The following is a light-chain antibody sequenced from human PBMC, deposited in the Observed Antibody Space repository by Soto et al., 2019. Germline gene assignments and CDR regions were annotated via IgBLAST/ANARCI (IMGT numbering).Light chain of an antibody. CDR2: GAS. J-gene: IGKJ2*01. Sequence: IVLTQSPGTLSLSPGERGARSCRARESVSSNHVAWDQQKPGQAPRLLISGASNRETGTPDRFRGSGSGTDFTLTITRLEPEDFAVYYCQQKVTFGQGTKVDIK. CDR3: QQKVT. V-gene: IGKV3-20*01. CDR1: ESVSSNH.